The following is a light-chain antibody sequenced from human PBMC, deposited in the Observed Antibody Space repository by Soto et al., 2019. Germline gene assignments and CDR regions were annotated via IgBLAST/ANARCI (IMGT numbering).Light chain of an antibody. J-gene: IGLJ1*01. V-gene: IGLV2-14*01. Sequence: QSALTQPASVSGSPGQSITISCTGTSSDVGAYDYVSWYQQNPGKAPKLIISEVSDRPSGVSNRFSGSKSGNTASLTISGLQAEDEADYFCSSYTDGSIYFFGTGTKVTVL. CDR1: SSDVGAYDY. CDR2: EVS. CDR3: SSYTDGSIYF.